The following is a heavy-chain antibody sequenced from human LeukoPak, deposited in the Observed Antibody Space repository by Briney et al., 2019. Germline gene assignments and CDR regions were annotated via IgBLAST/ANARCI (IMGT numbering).Heavy chain of an antibody. Sequence: PSETLSLTCTVSSCSISNNYWGWIRQPPGKGLEWIGSIYYSGSTYYNPSLKSRVTISVDTTKNQFSLKLSSVTAGDTAVYYCARGIDSSGYLDAFDIWGQGTMVTVSS. V-gene: IGHV4-39*07. CDR3: ARGIDSSGYLDAFDI. D-gene: IGHD3-22*01. J-gene: IGHJ3*02. CDR1: SCSISNNY. CDR2: IYYSGST.